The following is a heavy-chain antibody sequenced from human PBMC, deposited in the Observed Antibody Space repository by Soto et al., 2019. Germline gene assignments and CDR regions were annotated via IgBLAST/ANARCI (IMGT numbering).Heavy chain of an antibody. CDR1: GGSISSGGYS. V-gene: IGHV4-30-2*01. CDR3: ARVPGP. J-gene: IGHJ5*02. CDR2: IYHSGST. Sequence: SETLSLTCAVSGGSISSGGYSWSWIRQPPGKGLEWIGYIYHSGSTYYNQSLKSRVTISVNRSKNQFSLKLSSVTAADTAVYYCARVPGPWGQGTLVTVSS.